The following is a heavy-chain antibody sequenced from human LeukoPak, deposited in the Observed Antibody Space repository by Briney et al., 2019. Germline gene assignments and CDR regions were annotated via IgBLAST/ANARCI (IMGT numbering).Heavy chain of an antibody. Sequence: SETLSLTCTVSGGSISSSSYYWGWIRQPPGKGLEWIGSIYYSGSTYYNPSLKSRVTISVDTSKNQFSLKLSSVTAADTAVYYCARDLWEPFQCFDYWGQGTLVTVSS. CDR1: GGSISSSSYY. J-gene: IGHJ4*02. D-gene: IGHD1-26*01. CDR2: IYYSGST. CDR3: ARDLWEPFQCFDY. V-gene: IGHV4-39*07.